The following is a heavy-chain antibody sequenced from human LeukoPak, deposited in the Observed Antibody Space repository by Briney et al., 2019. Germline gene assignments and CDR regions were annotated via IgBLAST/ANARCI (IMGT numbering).Heavy chain of an antibody. CDR3: ARDGIYGPDYMDV. Sequence: SETLSLTCTVSGDSISSSRHHWGWIRQPPGKGLEWTANIYYSGSTYYNPSLKSRVTISVDTSKNQFSLKLSSVTAADTAVYYCARDGIYGPDYMDVWGKGTTVTVSS. J-gene: IGHJ6*03. V-gene: IGHV4-39*07. CDR1: GDSISSSRHH. CDR2: IYYSGST. D-gene: IGHD2/OR15-2a*01.